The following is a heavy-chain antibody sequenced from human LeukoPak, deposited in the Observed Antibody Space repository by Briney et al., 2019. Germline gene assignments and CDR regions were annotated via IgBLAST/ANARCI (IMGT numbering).Heavy chain of an antibody. CDR2: INHSGST. D-gene: IGHD3-22*01. CDR3: APRYYYDSSGSSHPY. J-gene: IGHJ4*02. CDR1: GGSFSGYY. Sequence: PSETLSLTCAVYGGSFSGYYWSWIRQPPGKGLEWIGEINHSGSTNYNPSPKSRVTISVDTSKNQFSLKLSSVTAADTAVYYCAPRYYYDSSGSSHPYWGQGTLVTVSS. V-gene: IGHV4-34*01.